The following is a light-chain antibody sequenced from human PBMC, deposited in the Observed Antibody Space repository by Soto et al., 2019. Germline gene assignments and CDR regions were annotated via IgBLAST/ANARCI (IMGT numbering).Light chain of an antibody. CDR1: QSVSNN. J-gene: IGKJ4*01. CDR3: QQYSVWPLT. V-gene: IGKV3D-15*01. CDR2: AAS. Sequence: EIVLTQSPATLSVSPGERAALSCRASQSVSNNLAWYQQKPGQPPTLLIFAASTRATGIPARFSGSGSEADFALTISTLESEDFAVYYCQQYSVWPLTFGGGTKVEIK.